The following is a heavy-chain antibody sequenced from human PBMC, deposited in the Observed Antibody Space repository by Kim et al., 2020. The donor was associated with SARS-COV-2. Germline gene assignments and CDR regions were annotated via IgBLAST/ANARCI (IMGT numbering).Heavy chain of an antibody. J-gene: IGHJ4*02. D-gene: IGHD3-10*01. CDR1: GFTFGSYA. CDR2: ITGSGTST. CDR3: AKGYGSGTYVSEN. Sequence: GGSLRVSCAASGFTFGSYAMNWVRQAPGKGLEWVSAITGSGTSTFYADSVKGRFTMSRDNPKNTLYLQMNSLRGEDTAVYYCAKGYGSGTYVSENWGQGTLVTVSS. V-gene: IGHV3-23*01.